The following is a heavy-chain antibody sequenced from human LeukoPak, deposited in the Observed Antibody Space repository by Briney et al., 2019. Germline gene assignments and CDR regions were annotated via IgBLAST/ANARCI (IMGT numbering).Heavy chain of an antibody. Sequence: SQTLSLTCTVSGGSISSGDYYWSWIRQHPGKGLEWIGYIYYSGSTYYNPSLKSRVTISVDTSKNQFSLKLSSVTAADTAVYYCARDRPGSYWYFDLWGRGTLVTVSS. J-gene: IGHJ2*01. CDR1: GGSISSGDYY. V-gene: IGHV4-31*03. D-gene: IGHD3-10*01. CDR2: IYYSGST. CDR3: ARDRPGSYWYFDL.